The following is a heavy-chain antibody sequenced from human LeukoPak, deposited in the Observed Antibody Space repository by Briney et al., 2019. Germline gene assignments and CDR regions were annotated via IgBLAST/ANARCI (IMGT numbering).Heavy chain of an antibody. Sequence: GGSLRLSCAASGFTLSTYEMNWVRQAPGRGLEWVSYISSSGGTIYYADSVKGRFTVSRDNSKNTLYLQMNSLRAEDTAVYYCAARNFDYWGQGTLVTVSS. CDR1: GFTLSTYE. J-gene: IGHJ4*02. CDR3: AARNFDY. CDR2: ISSSGGTI. V-gene: IGHV3-48*03.